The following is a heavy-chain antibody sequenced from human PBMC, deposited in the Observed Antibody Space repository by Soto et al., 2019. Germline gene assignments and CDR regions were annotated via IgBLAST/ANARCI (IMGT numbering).Heavy chain of an antibody. CDR3: ARVTPPYYDFWSGYYLGGAFDI. D-gene: IGHD3-3*01. J-gene: IGHJ3*02. Sequence: ASVKVSCKASGYTFTSYDINWVRQATGQGLEWMGWMNPNSGNTGYAQKFQGRATMTRNTSISTAYMELSSLRSEDTAVYYCARVTPPYYDFWSGYYLGGAFDIWGQGTMVTVSS. CDR1: GYTFTSYD. V-gene: IGHV1-8*01. CDR2: MNPNSGNT.